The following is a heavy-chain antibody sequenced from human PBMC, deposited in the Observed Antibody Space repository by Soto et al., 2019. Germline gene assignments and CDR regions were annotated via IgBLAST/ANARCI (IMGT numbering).Heavy chain of an antibody. J-gene: IGHJ6*02. CDR2: IYPGDSDT. CDR3: ARQSRNYYYGMDV. CDR1: GYSFTSYW. V-gene: IGHV5-51*01. Sequence: GESLKISCKGSGYSFTSYWIGWVRQMPGKGLEWMGIIYPGDSDTRYSPSFQGQVTISADKSISTAFLQWSSLKASDSAMYYCARQSRNYYYGMDVWGQGTTVTVSS.